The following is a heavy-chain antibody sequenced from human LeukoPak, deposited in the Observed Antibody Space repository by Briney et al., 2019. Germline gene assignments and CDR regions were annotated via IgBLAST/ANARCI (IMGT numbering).Heavy chain of an antibody. D-gene: IGHD2-15*01. J-gene: IGHJ6*02. CDR1: GASISGYY. V-gene: IGHV4-59*08. CDR3: ARHDPGPLYQRGMDV. CDR2: IYSSGTT. Sequence: SETLSLTCTVTGASISGYYWSCSRQPPGQGLEWIGYIYSSGTTLYDPHLKNRVTMSVDTSRNQFSLKLSSVTAADTAVYYCARHDPGPLYQRGMDVWGQGTTVTVSS.